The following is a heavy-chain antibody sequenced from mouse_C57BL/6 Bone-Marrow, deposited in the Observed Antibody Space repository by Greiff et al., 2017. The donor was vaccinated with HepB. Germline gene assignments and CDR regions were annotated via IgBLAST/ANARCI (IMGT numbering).Heavy chain of an antibody. CDR2: IISDGGST. Sequence: EVMLVESGGGLVQPGESLKLSCESNEYEFPSHAMSWVRKTPEKRLELVAAIISDGGSTYYPDTMERRFIISRDNTKKTLYLQMGSLRSEDTALYYCARDGYDGRDFDYWGQGTTLTVSS. CDR3: ARDGYDGRDFDY. D-gene: IGHD2-2*01. CDR1: EYEFPSHA. V-gene: IGHV5-2*01. J-gene: IGHJ2*01.